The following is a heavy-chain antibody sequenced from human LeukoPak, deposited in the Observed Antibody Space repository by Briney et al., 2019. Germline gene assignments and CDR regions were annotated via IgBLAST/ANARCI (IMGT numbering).Heavy chain of an antibody. CDR1: GFTFDDYG. CDR2: INWNGGST. D-gene: IGHD4-11*01. V-gene: IGHV3-20*04. CDR3: ARDPDGLHFNYFDY. Sequence: GSLRLSCAASGFTFDDYGMSWVRQAPGKGLEWVSGINWNGGSTGYADSVKGRFTISRDNAKNSLYLQMNSLRAEDTALYYCARDPDGLHFNYFDYWGQGTLVTVSS. J-gene: IGHJ4*02.